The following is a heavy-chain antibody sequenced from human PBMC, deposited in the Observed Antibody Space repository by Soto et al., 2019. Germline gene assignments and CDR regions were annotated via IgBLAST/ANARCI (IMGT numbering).Heavy chain of an antibody. Sequence: PGGSLRLSCTASGFTFGDYAMSWFRQAPGKGLEWVGFIRSKAYGGTTEYAASVKGRFTISRDDSKSIAYLQMNSLKTEDTAVYYCTRVTAGRWLQYIYWGQGTLVTVSS. CDR2: IRSKAYGGTT. J-gene: IGHJ4*02. CDR1: GFTFGDYA. CDR3: TRVTAGRWLQYIY. V-gene: IGHV3-49*03. D-gene: IGHD5-12*01.